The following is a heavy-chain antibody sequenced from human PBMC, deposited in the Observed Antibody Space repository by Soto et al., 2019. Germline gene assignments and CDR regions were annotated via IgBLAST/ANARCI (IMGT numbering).Heavy chain of an antibody. CDR1: GFTFSSYA. D-gene: IGHD6-6*01. CDR3: AKDPRIAARLRLSWFDP. V-gene: IGHV3-23*01. J-gene: IGHJ5*02. CDR2: ISGSGGST. Sequence: HPAGSLRLSCAASGFTFSSYAMSWVRQAPGKGLEWVSAISGSGGSTYYADSVKGRFTISRDNSKNTLYLQMNSLRAEDTAVYYCAKDPRIAARLRLSWFDPWGQGTLVTVSS.